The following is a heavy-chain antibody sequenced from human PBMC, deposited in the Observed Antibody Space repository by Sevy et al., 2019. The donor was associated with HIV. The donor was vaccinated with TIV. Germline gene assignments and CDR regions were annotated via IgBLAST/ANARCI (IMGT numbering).Heavy chain of an antibody. D-gene: IGHD3-10*01. CDR2: THHSGRT. Sequence: SETLSLTCAVSGFSISNGYYWGWIRQSSGKGLEWIGTTHHSGRTYSNPSLNTRVSFSMDTSKNQFSLRLTSVTAADTAIYYCVGSDASGSYYINYWGRGTQVTVSS. CDR1: GFSISNGYY. V-gene: IGHV4-38-2*01. J-gene: IGHJ4*02. CDR3: VGSDASGSYYINY.